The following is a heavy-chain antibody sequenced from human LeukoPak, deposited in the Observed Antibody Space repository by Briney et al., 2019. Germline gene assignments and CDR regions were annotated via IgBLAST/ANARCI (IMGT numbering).Heavy chain of an antibody. CDR2: ISWNSSSI. D-gene: IGHD6-19*01. J-gene: IGHJ4*02. V-gene: IGHV3-9*01. CDR1: GFTFDDYA. CDR3: AEDMIAVAGRYYFDY. Sequence: GGSLRLSCAASGFTFDDYAMHWVRQAPGKGLEWVSGISWNSSSIGYADSVKGRFTISRDNAKNSLYLQMNGLRAEDTALYYCAEDMIAVAGRYYFDYWGQGTLVTVSS.